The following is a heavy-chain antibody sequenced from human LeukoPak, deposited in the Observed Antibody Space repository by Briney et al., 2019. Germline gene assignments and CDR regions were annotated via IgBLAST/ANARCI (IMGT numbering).Heavy chain of an antibody. V-gene: IGHV3-21*01. D-gene: IGHD3-16*02. J-gene: IGHJ3*02. CDR2: ITSSSSYT. CDR1: GFTFSNYG. CDR3: AIRSFGGVIADNAFDI. Sequence: GGSLRLSCAASGFTFSNYGMSWVRQAPGKGLEWVSSITSSSSYTFYADSVKGRFTISRDNAKNSLYLQMNSLRAEDTAVYYCAIRSFGGVIADNAFDIWGQGTMVTVSS.